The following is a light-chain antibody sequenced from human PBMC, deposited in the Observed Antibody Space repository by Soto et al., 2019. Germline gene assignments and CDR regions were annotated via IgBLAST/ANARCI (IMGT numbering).Light chain of an antibody. V-gene: IGKV3-11*01. J-gene: IGKJ5*01. CDR1: QSFRGL. CDR2: DAY. Sequence: EVVLSQSPVTLSLSQGESATLSCRASQSFRGLFAWYQQKPGQAPRLLIYDAYNRATGIPPRFSGSGSGTDFTLTISSLEPEDSAVYYCQQRHMWPITFGQGTRLEIK. CDR3: QQRHMWPIT.